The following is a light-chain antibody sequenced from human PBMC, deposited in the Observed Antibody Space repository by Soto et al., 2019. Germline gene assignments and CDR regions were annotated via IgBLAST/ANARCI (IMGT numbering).Light chain of an antibody. J-gene: IGLJ2*01. CDR3: QSYDSGRYVV. CDR1: SSNFGSSYD. Sequence: QSVLTQPPSVSGAPGQRVTISCTGSSSNFGSSYDVHWYRQLPGTAPKLLIYSNNNRPSGVPDRFSGSKSGTSASLAITGLQAEDEADYYCQSYDSGRYVVFGGGTKVTVL. CDR2: SNN. V-gene: IGLV1-40*01.